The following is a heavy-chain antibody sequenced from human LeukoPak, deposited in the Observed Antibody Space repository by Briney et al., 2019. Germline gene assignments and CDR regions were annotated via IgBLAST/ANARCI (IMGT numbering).Heavy chain of an antibody. CDR2: ISGSGGST. CDR1: GFTFSSYA. CDR3: AKSKLTTIAVAGTSY. Sequence: GGSLRLSCAASGFTFSSYAMSWVRQAPGKGLEWVSTISGSGGSTYYADSVKGRFTISRDNSKNTLYLQMNSLRAEDTAVYYCAKSKLTTIAVAGTSYWGQGTLVTVSS. J-gene: IGHJ4*02. D-gene: IGHD6-19*01. V-gene: IGHV3-23*01.